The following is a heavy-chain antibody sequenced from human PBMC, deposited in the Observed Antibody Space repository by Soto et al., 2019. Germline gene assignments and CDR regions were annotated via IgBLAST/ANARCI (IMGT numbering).Heavy chain of an antibody. CDR2: INAGNGNT. V-gene: IGHV1-3*01. Sequence: ASVKVSCKASGYTFTNYAMQWVRQAPGQRFEWMGWINAGNGNTRYSQNFQGRVTITRDTSASTAYMELSSLISEDAAVYYCARGIWTMARGAYHFDHWGQGTLVTVSS. CDR3: ARGIWTMARGAYHFDH. D-gene: IGHD3-10*01. J-gene: IGHJ4*02. CDR1: GYTFTNYA.